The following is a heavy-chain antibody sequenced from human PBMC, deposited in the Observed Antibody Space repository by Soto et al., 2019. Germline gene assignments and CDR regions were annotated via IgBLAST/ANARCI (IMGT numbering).Heavy chain of an antibody. J-gene: IGHJ2*01. CDR1: GFTLDNHA. V-gene: IGHV1-18*01. D-gene: IGHD1-26*01. CDR2: IGAIVYNAAT. CDR3: ARGTKGAGGWYFGF. Sequence: QVQVVQSEVEVKRPGASVRISCKASGFTLDNHAMTWVRQAPGKGLEWMGWIGAIVYNAATNYARKFQGRLTMARDTSPNTVYMDLSSLRSDDTAVYSCARGTKGAGGWYFGFWGRGTLVVVSS.